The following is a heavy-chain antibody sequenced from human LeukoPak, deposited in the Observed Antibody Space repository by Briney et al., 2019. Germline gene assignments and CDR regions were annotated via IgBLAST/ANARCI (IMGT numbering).Heavy chain of an antibody. D-gene: IGHD2/OR15-2a*01. J-gene: IGHJ4*02. CDR2: ICYSGST. CDR1: GGSISSSSYY. V-gene: IGHV4-39*01. Sequence: SETLSLTCTVSGGSISSSSYYWGWIRQPPGKGLEWIGSICYSGSTYYNPSLKSRVTISVDTSKNQFSLKLSSVTAADTAVYYCARLTSFHTPFSSNYFDYWGQGTLVTVSS. CDR3: ARLTSFHTPFSSNYFDY.